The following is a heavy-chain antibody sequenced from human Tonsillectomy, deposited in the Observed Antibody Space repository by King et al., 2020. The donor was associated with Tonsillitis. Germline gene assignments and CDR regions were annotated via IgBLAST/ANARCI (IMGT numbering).Heavy chain of an antibody. CDR3: AKWRCGSYQLLDD. Sequence: VQLVESGGGLVQPGGSLRLSCAASGFTFSTYAMIWARQAPGKGLEWVSSILGSGSNTYYTDSVKGRFTISRDNSRNTLYLQMNSLRAEDTAVYFCAKWRCGSYQLLDDWGQGPLVTVSS. V-gene: IGHV3-23*04. CDR1: GFTFSTYA. CDR2: ILGSGSNT. D-gene: IGHD3-22*01. J-gene: IGHJ4*02.